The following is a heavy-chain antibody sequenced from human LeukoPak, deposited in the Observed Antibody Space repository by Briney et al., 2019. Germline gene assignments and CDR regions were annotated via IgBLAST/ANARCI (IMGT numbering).Heavy chain of an antibody. CDR3: ARSYADYVPGFFQD. Sequence: PGGSLRLSCAASGFTFSSYSMNWVRQAPGKGLEWVSSISSSSSYIYYADSVKGRFTISRDNAENSLYLQLNSLSAEDTAVYFCARSYADYVPGFFQDWGQGTPVTVSS. J-gene: IGHJ1*01. D-gene: IGHD4-17*01. CDR2: ISSSSSYI. V-gene: IGHV3-21*01. CDR1: GFTFSSYS.